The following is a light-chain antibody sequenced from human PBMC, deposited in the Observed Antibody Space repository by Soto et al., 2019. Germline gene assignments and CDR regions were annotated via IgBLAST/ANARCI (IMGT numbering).Light chain of an antibody. J-gene: IGKJ1*01. Sequence: EIVLTQSPGTLSLSPGERATLSCRASQSVRSSYLAWYQQKLGQAPRLLIYGVSNRATGIPGRFSGSGPGTDFTLTISRLESEDFALYYCQQYGTSPRTFGQGTKVEIK. CDR3: QQYGTSPRT. CDR2: GVS. CDR1: QSVRSSY. V-gene: IGKV3-20*01.